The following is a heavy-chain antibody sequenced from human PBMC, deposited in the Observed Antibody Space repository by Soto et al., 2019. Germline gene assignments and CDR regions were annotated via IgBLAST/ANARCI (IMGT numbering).Heavy chain of an antibody. J-gene: IGHJ3*02. D-gene: IGHD2-15*01. V-gene: IGHV1-8*01. CDR2: MNPNSGNT. Sequence: GASVKVSCKASGYTFTSYDINWVRQATGQGLEWMGWMNPNSGNTGYAQKFQGRVTMTRKTSISTAYMELSSLRSEDTAVYYCARGLACGGSCPGYIWGQGTMVTVSS. CDR1: GYTFTSYD. CDR3: ARGLACGGSCPGYI.